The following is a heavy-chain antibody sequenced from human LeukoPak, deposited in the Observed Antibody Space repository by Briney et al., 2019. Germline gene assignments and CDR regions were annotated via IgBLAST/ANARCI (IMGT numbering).Heavy chain of an antibody. Sequence: PGRSLRLSCAASGFTFDDYAMHWVRQAPGKGLEWVSGISWNSGSIGYADSVKGRFTISRDNAKNSLYLQMNSLRAEDTALYYCAEATYGGKTPIDYWGQGTLVTVSS. CDR3: AEATYGGKTPIDY. V-gene: IGHV3-9*01. CDR2: ISWNSGSI. J-gene: IGHJ4*02. CDR1: GFTFDDYA. D-gene: IGHD4-23*01.